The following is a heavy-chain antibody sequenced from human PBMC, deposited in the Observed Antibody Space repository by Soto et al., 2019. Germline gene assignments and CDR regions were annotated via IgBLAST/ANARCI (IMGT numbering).Heavy chain of an antibody. D-gene: IGHD4-17*01. Sequence: QVQLQESGPGLVKPSETLSLTCTVSGGSISSSSYYWGWIRQPPGKGLEWIGSIYYSGSTYYNPSLKSRVTISVDTSKNQFSLKLSSVTAADTAVYYCARLNYGGDWFDPWGQGTLVTVSS. CDR2: IYYSGST. CDR1: GGSISSSSYY. V-gene: IGHV4-39*01. J-gene: IGHJ5*02. CDR3: ARLNYGGDWFDP.